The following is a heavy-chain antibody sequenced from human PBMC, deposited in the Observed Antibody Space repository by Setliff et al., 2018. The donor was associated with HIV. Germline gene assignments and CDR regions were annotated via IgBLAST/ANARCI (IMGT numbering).Heavy chain of an antibody. J-gene: IGHJ3*01. Sequence: GESLKISCAASEFSFRTYWMSWVRQAPGKGLEWVANMKYDGTEIYYVDAVKGRFTISRDNAKKSVFLHMNSLRGEDTAVYYCVREGEYFDTIGHYLVRRFFDLWGQGTMVTVSS. V-gene: IGHV3-7*01. CDR3: VREGEYFDTIGHYLVRRFFDL. CDR1: EFSFRTYW. CDR2: MKYDGTEI. D-gene: IGHD3-9*01.